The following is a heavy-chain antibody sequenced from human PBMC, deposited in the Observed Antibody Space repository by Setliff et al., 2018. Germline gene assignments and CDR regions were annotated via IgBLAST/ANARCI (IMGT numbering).Heavy chain of an antibody. CDR1: GYTFTSYY. CDR2: INPSGGST. CDR3: ARAGNYNFWSGYPPYYYYYGMDV. V-gene: IGHV1-46*01. Sequence: WASVKVSCKASGYTFTSYYMHWVRQAPGQGLEWMGIINPSGGSTSYAQKFQGGVTMTRDTSTSTVYVELSRLRSEDTAVYYCARAGNYNFWSGYPPYYYYYGMDVWGQGTTVTVSS. J-gene: IGHJ6*02. D-gene: IGHD3-3*01.